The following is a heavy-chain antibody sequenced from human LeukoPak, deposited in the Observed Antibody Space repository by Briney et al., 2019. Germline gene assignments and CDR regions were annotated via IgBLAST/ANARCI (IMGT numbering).Heavy chain of an antibody. CDR2: INPSGGST. Sequence: EASVKVSCKASGYTFTSYYMHWVRQAPGQGLEWMGIINPSGGSTSYAQKFQGRVTMTRDMSTSTVYMELRSLRSDDTAVYYCARATTVTTKDYWGQGTLVTVSS. V-gene: IGHV1-46*01. CDR3: ARATTVTTKDY. D-gene: IGHD4-17*01. J-gene: IGHJ4*02. CDR1: GYTFTSYY.